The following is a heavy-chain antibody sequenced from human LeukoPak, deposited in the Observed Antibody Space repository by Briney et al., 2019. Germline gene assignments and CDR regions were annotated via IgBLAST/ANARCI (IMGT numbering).Heavy chain of an antibody. CDR1: GYTFTSYD. Sequence: ASVKVSCKASGYTFTSYDINWVRQATGQGLEWMGWMNPNSGNTGYAQKFQGRVTITRNTSISTAYMELSSLRSEDTAVYYCARGRSLRGQQLVPMGYWGQGTLVTVSS. CDR3: ARGRSLRGQQLVPMGY. D-gene: IGHD6-13*01. CDR2: MNPNSGNT. V-gene: IGHV1-8*03. J-gene: IGHJ4*02.